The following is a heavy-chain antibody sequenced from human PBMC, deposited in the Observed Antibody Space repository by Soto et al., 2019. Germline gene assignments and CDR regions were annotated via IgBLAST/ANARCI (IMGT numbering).Heavy chain of an antibody. CDR2: IKTDGSII. CDR3: ARVGQGAWYFDL. J-gene: IGHJ2*01. D-gene: IGHD1-26*01. V-gene: IGHV3-74*01. CDR1: GFSFSSYW. Sequence: EVQLVESGGGLVQPGGSLRLSCAASGFSFSSYWMHWVSQAPGKGLVWVSRIKTDGSIITYADSVKGRFTISRDNAKNTLYLKMNTLRAEDTAVYYCARVGQGAWYFDLWGRGTLVTVSA.